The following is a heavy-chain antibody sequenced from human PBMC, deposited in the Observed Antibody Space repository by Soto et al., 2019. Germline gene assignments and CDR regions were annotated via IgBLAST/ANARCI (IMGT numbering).Heavy chain of an antibody. D-gene: IGHD6-13*01. CDR2: TYYRSKWYN. CDR3: ARAPPRRIAAGGTWRHLDI. Sequence: QTLSLTCAISGDSVSSNSAAWNWIRQSPSRGLEWLGRTYYRSKWYNDYAVSVKSLITINPDTSKNHFSLQLNSVTPEDTAVYYCARAPPRRIAAGGTWRHLDIGGQGTMVTVSS. J-gene: IGHJ3*02. CDR1: GDSVSSNSAA. V-gene: IGHV6-1*01.